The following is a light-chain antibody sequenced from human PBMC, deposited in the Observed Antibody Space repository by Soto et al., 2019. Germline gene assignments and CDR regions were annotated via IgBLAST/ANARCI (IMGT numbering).Light chain of an antibody. J-gene: IGKJ3*01. V-gene: IGKV3-20*01. CDR1: QTLSNNV. CDR2: GAS. Sequence: ENVLTQSPGTLSLSPGESATLSCRASQTLSNNVLVWYQHKPGQAPRLLIYGASIRATGIPDRFSGSGSGTDFTLTISRLEPEDFALYYCQQYGSSPFTFGPGTRVDVK. CDR3: QQYGSSPFT.